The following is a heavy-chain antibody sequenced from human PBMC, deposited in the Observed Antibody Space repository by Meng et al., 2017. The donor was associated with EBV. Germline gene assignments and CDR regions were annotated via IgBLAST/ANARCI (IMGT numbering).Heavy chain of an antibody. Sequence: VQSGAAVKKPGSTVNVTCKTSGGTFRGDAVSWVRPAPGQGLEWMGGLIPMSDAPYYAQKFQDRVTITADESTSTHYMDLSGLRSEDTAVYYCASESGRGFTPDYWGQGTLVTVSS. V-gene: IGHV1-69*01. CDR3: ASESGRGFTPDY. D-gene: IGHD3-10*01. J-gene: IGHJ4*02. CDR1: GGTFRGDA. CDR2: LIPMSDAP.